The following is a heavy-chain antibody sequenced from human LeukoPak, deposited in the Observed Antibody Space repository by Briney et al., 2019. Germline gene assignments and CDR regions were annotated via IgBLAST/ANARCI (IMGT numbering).Heavy chain of an antibody. J-gene: IGHJ4*02. D-gene: IGHD2-2*01. CDR2: ISGSGGST. CDR1: GFTFSSYA. Sequence: PGGSLRLSCAASGFTFSSYAMSWVRQAPGKGLEWVSAISGSGGSTYYADSVKGRFTISRDNSKNTLYLQMNSLRDEDTAVYYCARVRSSSCFSVDYWGQGTLVTVSS. CDR3: ARVRSSSCFSVDY. V-gene: IGHV3-23*01.